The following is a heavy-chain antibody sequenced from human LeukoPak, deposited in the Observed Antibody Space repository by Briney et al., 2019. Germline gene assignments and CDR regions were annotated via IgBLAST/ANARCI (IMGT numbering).Heavy chain of an antibody. CDR2: IKSGGDMI. D-gene: IGHD3-10*01. V-gene: IGHV3-11*01. CDR1: GFSFSDNF. Sequence: GGSLRLSCTASGFSFSDNFMGWIRHAPGKGLQWVSYIKSGGDMIYYSDAVKGRFSISRDNSKRSLYLQMNRLRVDDTAVYYCARGAYGWTSNPWGQGTLVSVSS. J-gene: IGHJ5*02. CDR3: ARGAYGWTSNP.